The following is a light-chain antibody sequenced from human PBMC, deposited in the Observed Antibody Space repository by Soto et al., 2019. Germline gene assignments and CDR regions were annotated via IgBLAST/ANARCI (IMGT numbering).Light chain of an antibody. J-gene: IGLJ2*01. CDR2: DDT. V-gene: IGLV3-21*02. CDR1: NIGTKG. Sequence: SSELTQPPSASVAPGQTATITCGGKNIGTKGVHWYQQRPGQAPMLVLYDDTDRPSGIPERFSGSNSGNTATLTISRVEVGDEADYYCQVWDNTFDQVFGGGTKLTVL. CDR3: QVWDNTFDQV.